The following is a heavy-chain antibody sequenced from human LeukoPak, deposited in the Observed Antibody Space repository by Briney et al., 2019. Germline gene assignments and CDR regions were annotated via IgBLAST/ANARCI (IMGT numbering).Heavy chain of an antibody. CDR1: GYTFTGYY. V-gene: IGHV1-8*02. Sequence: ASVKVSCKASGYTFTGYYMHWVRQATGQGLEWMGWMNPNSGNTGYAQKFQGRVTMTRNTSISTAYMELSSLRSEDTAVYYCARGYDILTGRNYSMDVWGQGTTVTVSS. CDR2: MNPNSGNT. CDR3: ARGYDILTGRNYSMDV. J-gene: IGHJ6*02. D-gene: IGHD3-9*01.